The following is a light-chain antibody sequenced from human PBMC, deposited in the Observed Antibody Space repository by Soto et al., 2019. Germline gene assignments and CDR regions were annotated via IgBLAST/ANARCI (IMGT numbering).Light chain of an antibody. CDR3: SSYTSSSTGYV. V-gene: IGLV2-14*01. CDR2: EVS. CDR1: SSHVGGYNY. Sequence: QSVLTQPASVSGAAGQSITIPCTRTSSHVGGYNYVSWYQQHPGKAPKLMIYEVSNRPSGVSNRFSGSKSGNTASLTISGLQAEDEADYYCSSYTSSSTGYVFGTGTKVTVL. J-gene: IGLJ1*01.